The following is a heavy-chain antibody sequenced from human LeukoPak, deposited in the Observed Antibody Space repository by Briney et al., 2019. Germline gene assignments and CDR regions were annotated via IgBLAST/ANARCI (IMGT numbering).Heavy chain of an antibody. CDR1: GFTFGISA. CDR2: IKQDGSEK. CDR3: ASDRGGRFDY. V-gene: IGHV3-7*01. J-gene: IGHJ4*02. Sequence: PGGTLRLSCAGSGFTFGISAMSWVRQAPGKGLEWVANIKQDGSEKYYVDSVKGRFTISRDNAKNSLYLQMNSLRAEDTAVYYCASDRGGRFDYWGQGTLVTVSS. D-gene: IGHD3-10*01.